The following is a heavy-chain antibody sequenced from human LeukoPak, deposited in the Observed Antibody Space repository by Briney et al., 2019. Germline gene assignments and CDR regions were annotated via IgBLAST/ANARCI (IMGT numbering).Heavy chain of an antibody. V-gene: IGHV3-15*01. CDR1: GFTFKNAW. D-gene: IGHD3-9*01. CDR3: TTDQIRDSDWLLQDY. Sequence: GGSLRLSCAVSGFTFKNAWMSWVRQAPGKGLEWVGRIKAKTDGATTDYAAPVKGRFTISRDDSKNKLFLQMNSLQTEDTAVYYCTTDQIRDSDWLLQDYWGPGTLVTVSS. J-gene: IGHJ4*02. CDR2: IKAKTDGATT.